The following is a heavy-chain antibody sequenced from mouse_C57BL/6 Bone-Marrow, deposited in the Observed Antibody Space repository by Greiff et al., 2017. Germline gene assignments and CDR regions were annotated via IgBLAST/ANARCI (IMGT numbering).Heavy chain of an antibody. J-gene: IGHJ4*01. CDR2: ISSGSSTI. D-gene: IGHD1-1*01. CDR1: GFTFSDYG. CDR3: ARTRGSSLYAMDY. V-gene: IGHV5-17*01. Sequence: EVKLVESGGGLVKPGGSLKLSCAASGFTFSDYGMHWVRQAPEKGLEWVAYISSGSSTIYYADTVTGRFTISRDNAKNTLFLQMTSLRSEDTAMYYCARTRGSSLYAMDYWGQGTSVTVSS.